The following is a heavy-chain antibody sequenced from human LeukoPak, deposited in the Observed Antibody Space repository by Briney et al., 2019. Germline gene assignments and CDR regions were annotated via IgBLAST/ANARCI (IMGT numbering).Heavy chain of an antibody. CDR2: INGSGGST. CDR1: GFTFSSYA. D-gene: IGHD4-23*01. V-gene: IGHV3-23*01. Sequence: PGGSLRLSCAASGFTFSSYAMSWVRQAPGKGLEWVSAINGSGGSTYYADSVKGRFTISRDNSKNTLYLQMNSLRAEDTAVYYCAKDNGKLKHDYGDYWGQGTLVTVSS. CDR3: AKDNGKLKHDYGDY. J-gene: IGHJ4*02.